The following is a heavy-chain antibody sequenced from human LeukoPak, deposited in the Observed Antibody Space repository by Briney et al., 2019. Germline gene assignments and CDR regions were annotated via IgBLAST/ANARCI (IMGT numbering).Heavy chain of an antibody. CDR2: INPSGDGT. CDR3: ARGAQSPRGRFDP. CDR1: GYSLTSYF. D-gene: IGHD3-16*01. Sequence: GASVKVSCKASGYSLTSYFMHWVRQAPGQGLEWMGVINPSGDGTSYTQKFQGRVTMTRDTSTSIVYMELSSLKSEDTAVYYCARGAQSPRGRFDPWGQGTLVTVSS. V-gene: IGHV1-46*01. J-gene: IGHJ5*02.